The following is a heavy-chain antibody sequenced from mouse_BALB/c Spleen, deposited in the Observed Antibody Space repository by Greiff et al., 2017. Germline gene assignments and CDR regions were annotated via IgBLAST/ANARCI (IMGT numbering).Heavy chain of an antibody. V-gene: IGHV7-3*02. CDR3: ARDRGSSPAWFAY. D-gene: IGHD1-1*01. CDR2: IRNKANGYTT. CDR1: GFTFTDYY. Sequence: EVMLVESGGGLVQPGGSLRLSCATSGFTFTDYYMSWVRQPPGKALEWLGFIRNKANGYTTEYSASVKGRFTISRDNSQSILYLQMNTLRAEDSATYYCARDRGSSPAWFAYWGQGTLVTVSA. J-gene: IGHJ3*01.